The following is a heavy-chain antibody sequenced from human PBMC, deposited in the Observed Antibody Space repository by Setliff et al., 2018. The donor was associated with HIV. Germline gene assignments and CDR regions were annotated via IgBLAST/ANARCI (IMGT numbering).Heavy chain of an antibody. D-gene: IGHD4-4*01. V-gene: IGHV4-34*01. CDR2: INHTGST. CDR3: ARGGTLTDMDV. J-gene: IGHJ6*03. Sequence: PSETLSLTCAFYGGSFSGYSWSWIRQPPGKGLEWIGEINHTGSTKYNPSLKSRVTISVDTSKNQFSLKLSSMTAADTAVYYCARGGTLTDMDVWGKGTTVTVSS. CDR1: GGSFSGYS.